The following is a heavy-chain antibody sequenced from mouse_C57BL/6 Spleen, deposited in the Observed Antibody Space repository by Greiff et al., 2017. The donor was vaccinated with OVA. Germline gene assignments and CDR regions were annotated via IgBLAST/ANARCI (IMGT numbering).Heavy chain of an antibody. CDR2: IYPRSGNT. D-gene: IGHD2-3*01. J-gene: IGHJ3*01. V-gene: IGHV1-81*01. Sequence: VHLVESGAELARPGASVKLSCKASGYTFTSYGISWVKQRTGQGLEWIGEIYPRSGNTYYNEKFKGKATLTADKSSSTAYMELRSLTSEDSAVYFCASDGYYFFAYWGQGTLVTVSA. CDR1: GYTFTSYG. CDR3: ASDGYYFFAY.